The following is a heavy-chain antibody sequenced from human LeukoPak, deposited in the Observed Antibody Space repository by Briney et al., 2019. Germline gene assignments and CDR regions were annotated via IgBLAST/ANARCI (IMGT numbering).Heavy chain of an antibody. CDR3: ARARTTGIAAAGTTYYSDY. D-gene: IGHD6-13*01. CDR1: GFTFSSYA. V-gene: IGHV3-23*01. Sequence: PGGSLSLSCTASGFTFSSYALSWVRQAPGKGLEWVSATSGSGGSTYHADSVKGRFTISRDNARNLLFLQMNSLRAEDTAVYYCARARTTGIAAAGTTYYSDYEGQGNVVTVSS. J-gene: IGHJ4*02. CDR2: TSGSGGST.